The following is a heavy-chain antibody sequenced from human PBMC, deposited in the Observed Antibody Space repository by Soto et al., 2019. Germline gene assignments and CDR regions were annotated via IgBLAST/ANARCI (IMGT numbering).Heavy chain of an antibody. Sequence: QEELVQSGAEVKKPGSSVNVSCRTSEGTFARYRITWLRHPPGQRLEWMGAIIPLMRTVNYAQKFQDRVTITGDRATVTVYMALSSVRSDDTAVYYCARDPGDLFGDLDVWGQGTPVTVSS. CDR1: EGTFARYR. CDR3: ARDPGDLFGDLDV. D-gene: IGHD3-10*01. J-gene: IGHJ6*02. CDR2: IIPLMRTV. V-gene: IGHV1-69*06.